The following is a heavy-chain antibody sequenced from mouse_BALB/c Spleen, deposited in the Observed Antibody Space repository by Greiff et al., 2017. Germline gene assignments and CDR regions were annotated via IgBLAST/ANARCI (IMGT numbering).Heavy chain of an antibody. J-gene: IGHJ2*01. V-gene: IGHV5-9-3*01. Sequence: EVKLVESGGGLVKPGGSLKLSCAASGFTFSSYAMSWVRQTPEKRLEWVATISSGGSYTYYPDSVKGRFTISRDNAKNTLYLQMSSLRSEDTAMYYCARQRAITTVVPYYFDYWGQGTTLTVSS. CDR2: ISSGGSYT. CDR3: ARQRAITTVVPYYFDY. CDR1: GFTFSSYA. D-gene: IGHD1-1*01.